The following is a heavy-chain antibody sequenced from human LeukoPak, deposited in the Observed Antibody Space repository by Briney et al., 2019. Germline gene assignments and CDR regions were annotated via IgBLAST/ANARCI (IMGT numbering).Heavy chain of an antibody. CDR1: GYTFTSYG. D-gene: IGHD2-2*01. V-gene: IGHV1-18*01. Sequence: ASVKVSCKASGYTFTSYGISWVRQAPGQGLEWMGWINAYNGNTNYAQKLQGRVTMATDTSTSTAYMELRSLRSDDTAVYYCARDTPEISDCSSTSCPGAFDIWGQGTMVTVSS. CDR3: ARDTPEISDCSSTSCPGAFDI. CDR2: INAYNGNT. J-gene: IGHJ3*02.